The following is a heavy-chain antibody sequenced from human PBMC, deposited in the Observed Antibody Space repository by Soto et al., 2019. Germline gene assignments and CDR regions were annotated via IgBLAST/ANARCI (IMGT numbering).Heavy chain of an antibody. Sequence: PSETLSLTCTVSGGSISGHCWIWIRQPPGEGMEWIGYIFYSGSTTYNNNPSLKSRVTISVDTSKNQFSLRLRSVTAADTAVYYCARVGSSGWSPDYWGQGTLVTVSS. CDR1: GGSISGHC. D-gene: IGHD6-19*01. V-gene: IGHV4-59*11. CDR3: ARVGSSGWSPDY. J-gene: IGHJ4*02. CDR2: IFYSGSTTY.